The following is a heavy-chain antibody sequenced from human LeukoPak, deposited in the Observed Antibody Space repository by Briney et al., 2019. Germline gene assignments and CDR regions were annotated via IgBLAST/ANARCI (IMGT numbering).Heavy chain of an antibody. CDR3: ARTTEGGYTYGYFYYYYMDV. Sequence: SETLSLTCTVSGGSINSYYWSWIRQPPGKGLEWIGYIYYSGSPNYNPSLKSRVTISVDTSKNQFSLKLSSVTAADTAVYYCARTTEGGYTYGYFYYYYMDVWGKGTTVTISS. V-gene: IGHV4-59*01. D-gene: IGHD5-18*01. CDR2: IYYSGSP. J-gene: IGHJ6*03. CDR1: GGSINSYY.